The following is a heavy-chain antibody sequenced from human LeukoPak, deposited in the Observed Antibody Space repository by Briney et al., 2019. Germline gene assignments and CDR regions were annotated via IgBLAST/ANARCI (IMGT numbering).Heavy chain of an antibody. D-gene: IGHD3-22*01. J-gene: IGHJ4*02. CDR3: ARGYDSSGYFPDY. CDR1: GYTFTSYD. V-gene: IGHV1-8*01. Sequence: ASVKVSCKASGYTFTSYDINWVRQAPGQGLEWMGWMNPNSGNTGYAQKFQGRVTMTRNTSISTAYMELSSLRSEDTAVYYCARGYDSSGYFPDYWGQGTLVTVSS. CDR2: MNPNSGNT.